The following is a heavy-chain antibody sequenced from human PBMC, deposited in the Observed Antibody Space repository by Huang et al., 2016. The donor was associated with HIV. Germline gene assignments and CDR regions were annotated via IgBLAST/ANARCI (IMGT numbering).Heavy chain of an antibody. CDR3: ARDGRLPGHPFDI. V-gene: IGHV1-3*04. CDR2: INTGNFHT. CDR1: GYTFTSYS. D-gene: IGHD1-26*01. J-gene: IGHJ3*02. Sequence: QVQLVQSGAEVKEPGSSVKVSCTASGYTFTSYSIHWVRQAPGQGLEWMGWINTGNFHTTYSQKFQGRRTFTRDTSASTAYMDLSSLGSEDTAVYYCARDGRLPGHPFDIWGQGTMVAVSS.